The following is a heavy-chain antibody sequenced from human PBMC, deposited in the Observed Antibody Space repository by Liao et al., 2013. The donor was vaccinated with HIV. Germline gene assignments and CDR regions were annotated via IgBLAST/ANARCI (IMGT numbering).Heavy chain of an antibody. V-gene: IGHV4-61*02. CDR3: ARGPLGGRDY. Sequence: QVQLQESGPGLVKPSQTLSLTCTVSGGSISSGSYYWSWIRQPAGKGLEWIGRIYTSGSTNYNPSLKSRVTISVDTSKNQFSLKLSSVTAADTAVYYCARGPLGGRDYWGQGTLVTVSS. CDR1: GGSISSGSYY. D-gene: IGHD3-3*01. CDR2: IYTSGST. J-gene: IGHJ4*02.